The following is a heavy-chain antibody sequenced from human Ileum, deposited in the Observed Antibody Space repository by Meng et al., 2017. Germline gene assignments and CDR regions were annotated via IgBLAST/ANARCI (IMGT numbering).Heavy chain of an antibody. V-gene: IGHV4-31*03. Sequence: QVQLQESGPGLVKPSQTLSLTCTVTGGSISSDGYYWSWIRQHPGKGLEFIGYIYHSGRAYYHPPLKSRVNITADTSKNNFSLKLSSVPAADAAVYCGERGAAPGGVVGGCFDYWGQGTLVTVSS. CDR1: GGSISSDGYY. J-gene: IGHJ4*02. CDR2: IYHSGRA. CDR3: ERGAAPGGVVGGCFDY. D-gene: IGHD3-16*01.